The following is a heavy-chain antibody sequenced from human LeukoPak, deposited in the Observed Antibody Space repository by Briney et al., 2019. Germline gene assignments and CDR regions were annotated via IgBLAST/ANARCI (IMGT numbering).Heavy chain of an antibody. J-gene: IGHJ4*02. CDR3: ARPPSYCSGGSCYSSRGDY. D-gene: IGHD2-15*01. Sequence: GGSLRLSCAASGFTFSSYSMNWVPQAPGKGLEGVASISSSSSYIYYADSVKGRFTISRDNAKHSLYLKMNSLRAEDTAVYYCARPPSYCSGGSCYSSRGDYWGQGTLVTVSS. CDR2: ISSSSSYI. V-gene: IGHV3-21*01. CDR1: GFTFSSYS.